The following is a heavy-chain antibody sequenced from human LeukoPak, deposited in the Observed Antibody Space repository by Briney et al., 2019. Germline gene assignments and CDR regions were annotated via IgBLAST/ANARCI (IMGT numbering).Heavy chain of an antibody. CDR3: ARAGGYSSSSPYYYYGMDV. CDR1: GGSISSYY. Sequence: SETLSLTCTVSGGSISSYYWSWIRQPPGKGLEWIGYIYNSGSTNYNSSLKSRVTISADTSKNQFSLKLSSVTAADTAAYYCARAGGYSSSSPYYYYGMDVWGQGTTATVSS. J-gene: IGHJ6*02. V-gene: IGHV4-59*12. CDR2: IYNSGST. D-gene: IGHD6-6*01.